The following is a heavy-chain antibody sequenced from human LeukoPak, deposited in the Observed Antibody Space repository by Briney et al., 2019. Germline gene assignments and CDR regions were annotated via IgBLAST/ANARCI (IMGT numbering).Heavy chain of an antibody. CDR2: ITSSGNTI. CDR1: GFTFSSYE. Sequence: GGSLRLSCAASGFTFSSYEMNWVRQAPGKGLEWVSYITSSGNTIYYADSVKGRFTIPRDNAKNSLYLQMNGLRAEDTAVYYCARDQYYAFDYWGQGILVTVSS. CDR3: ARDQYYAFDY. J-gene: IGHJ4*02. D-gene: IGHD3-3*01. V-gene: IGHV3-48*03.